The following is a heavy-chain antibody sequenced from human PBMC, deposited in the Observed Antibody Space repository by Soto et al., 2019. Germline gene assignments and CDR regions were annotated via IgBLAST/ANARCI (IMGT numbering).Heavy chain of an antibody. CDR2: IIPIFGTA. CDR1: GGTFSSYA. D-gene: IGHD3-3*01. J-gene: IGHJ6*02. V-gene: IGHV1-69*13. Sequence: SVKVSCKASGGTFSSYAISWVRQAPGQGLEWMGGIIPIFGTANYAQKFQGRVTITADESTSTAYMELSSLRSEDTAVYYCARWGPVDYDFWSGYYTGFYYYGMDVWGQGTTVTVPS. CDR3: ARWGPVDYDFWSGYYTGFYYYGMDV.